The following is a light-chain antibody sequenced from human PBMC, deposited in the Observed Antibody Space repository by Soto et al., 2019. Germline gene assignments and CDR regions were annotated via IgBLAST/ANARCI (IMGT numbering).Light chain of an antibody. CDR1: QGISTS. CDR2: AAS. V-gene: IGKV1-27*01. Sequence: DVQMTQSPSSLSASVGDTVTITCRASQGISTSLAWYQQKPGKVPRLLIYAASTLQSGVPSRVSGSGSGTDFTLTISGLQPEDVATYYCQKYNVAPWTFGQGTKVEIK. J-gene: IGKJ1*01. CDR3: QKYNVAPWT.